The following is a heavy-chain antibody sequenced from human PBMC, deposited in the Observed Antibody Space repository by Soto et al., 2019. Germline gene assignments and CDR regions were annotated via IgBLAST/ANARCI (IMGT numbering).Heavy chain of an antibody. Sequence: LSLTCTVSGGSISSYYWSWIRQPPGKGLEWIGYIYYSGSTNYNPTLKSRVTISVDTSKNQFSLKLSSVTAADTAVYYCAREGYCSGGSCPDAFDIWGQGTMVTVSS. CDR3: AREGYCSGGSCPDAFDI. CDR1: GGSISSYY. J-gene: IGHJ3*02. CDR2: IYYSGST. V-gene: IGHV4-59*01. D-gene: IGHD2-15*01.